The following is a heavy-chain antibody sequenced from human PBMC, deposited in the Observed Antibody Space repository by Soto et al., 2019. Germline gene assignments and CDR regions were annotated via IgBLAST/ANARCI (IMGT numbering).Heavy chain of an antibody. J-gene: IGHJ5*02. CDR3: ARAPGYCSGGSCFFRGWFDP. CDR2: IIPIFGTA. Sequence: QVQLVQSGAEVKKPGSSVKVSCKASGGTFSSYAISWVRQAPGQGLEWMGGIIPIFGTANYAQKFQGRVTITADESTSTACMELSSLRSEDTAVYYCARAPGYCSGGSCFFRGWFDPWGQGTLVTVSS. D-gene: IGHD2-15*01. CDR1: GGTFSSYA. V-gene: IGHV1-69*12.